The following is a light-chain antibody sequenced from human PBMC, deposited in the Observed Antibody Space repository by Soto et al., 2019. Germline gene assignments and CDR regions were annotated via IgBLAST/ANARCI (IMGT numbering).Light chain of an antibody. J-gene: IGKJ1*01. V-gene: IGKV3-20*01. Sequence: EVVLTQSPGTLSLSPGERATLSCRASQSVSSNYLAWYQQKPGQAPRLLIYDASSRATDIPDRFSGSGSGTDFTLTISGLEPEDFVVYYCQQYGSSPRTFGQGTKVEIK. CDR1: QSVSSNY. CDR2: DAS. CDR3: QQYGSSPRT.